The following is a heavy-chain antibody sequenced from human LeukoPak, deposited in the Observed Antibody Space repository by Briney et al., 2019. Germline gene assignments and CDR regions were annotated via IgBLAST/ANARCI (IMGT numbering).Heavy chain of an antibody. CDR3: AIGPYDYVWGSYTMYFDY. CDR2: IYYSGST. Sequence: SETLSLTCTVSGGSITGYYWNWIRQPPGKGLEWIGYIYYSGSTNYNPSLKSRVTISVDTSENQFSLKLNSVTAADTAVYYCAIGPYDYVWGSYTMYFDYWGQGTLVTVSS. J-gene: IGHJ4*02. D-gene: IGHD3-16*01. CDR1: GGSITGYY. V-gene: IGHV4-59*08.